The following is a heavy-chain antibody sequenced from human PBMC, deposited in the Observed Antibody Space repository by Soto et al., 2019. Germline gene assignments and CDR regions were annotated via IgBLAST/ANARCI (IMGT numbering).Heavy chain of an antibody. CDR3: ARDPNAGLADY. V-gene: IGHV1-18*04. CDR1: GYTFTDYG. CDR2: ISTYNGNT. D-gene: IGHD6-13*01. Sequence: QVQLVQSGAEVKKPGASVKVSCKASGYTFTDYGISWVRQAPGQGLEWMGWISTYNGNTIYAQKIQGRVTMTTDTSTSTAYVELRSLRSDDTAVYYCARDPNAGLADYWGQGTLVTVSS. J-gene: IGHJ4*02.